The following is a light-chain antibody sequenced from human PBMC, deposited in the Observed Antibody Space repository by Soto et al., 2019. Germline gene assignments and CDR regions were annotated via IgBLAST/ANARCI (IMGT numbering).Light chain of an antibody. CDR2: DVS. V-gene: IGLV2-14*03. CDR3: SSYTLSNTRQIL. J-gene: IGLJ1*01. CDR1: SSDVGGYNY. Sequence: QSALTQPASVSGSPGESITISCTGTSSDVGGYNYVSWYQHHPGKAPKLMIFDVSNRPSGVSNRFSGSKSGNTASLTISGLQPEDEVHYYCSSYTLSNTRQILFGTGTKLTVL.